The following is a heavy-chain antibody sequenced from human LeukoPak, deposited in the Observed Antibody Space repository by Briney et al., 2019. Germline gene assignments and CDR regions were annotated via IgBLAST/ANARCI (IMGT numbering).Heavy chain of an antibody. CDR3: TSSRDGYNFYFDY. V-gene: IGHV3-49*04. CDR1: GFTFGDYA. J-gene: IGHJ4*02. D-gene: IGHD5-24*01. Sequence: GRSLRLPCTASGFTFGDYAMSWVRQAPGKGLEWVGFIRSKAYGGTTEYAASVKGRFTISRDDSKSIAYLQMNSLKTEDTAVYYCTSSRDGYNFYFDYWGQGTLVTVSS. CDR2: IRSKAYGGTT.